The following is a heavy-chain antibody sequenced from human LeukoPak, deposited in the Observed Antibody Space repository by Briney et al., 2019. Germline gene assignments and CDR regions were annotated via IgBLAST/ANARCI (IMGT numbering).Heavy chain of an antibody. CDR3: AKDIVRRWAAFDI. V-gene: IGHV3-9*01. CDR2: ISWNSGSI. J-gene: IGHJ3*02. Sequence: GGSLRLSCAASGFTFDDYAMHWFRQAPGKGLEWVSGISWNSGSIGYADSVRGRFTISRDNAKNSLYLQMNSLRAEDTALYYCAKDIVRRWAAFDIWGQGTMVTVSS. CDR1: GFTFDDYA. D-gene: IGHD4-23*01.